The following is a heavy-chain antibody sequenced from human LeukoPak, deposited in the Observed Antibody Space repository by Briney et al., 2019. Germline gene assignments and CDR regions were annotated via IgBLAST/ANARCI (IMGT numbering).Heavy chain of an antibody. V-gene: IGHV4-59*08. CDR2: IYYSGNT. Sequence: KTSETLSLTCTVSGGSINRYYWSWIRQPPGKGLEWIGYIYYSGNTNYNPSLKSRDTISVDTSQNQFSLNLSSVTAADTAVYYCARVRYRAYVPRYFFDYWGQGTLVTVSS. CDR3: ARVRYRAYVPRYFFDY. CDR1: GGSINRYY. D-gene: IGHD5-12*01. J-gene: IGHJ4*02.